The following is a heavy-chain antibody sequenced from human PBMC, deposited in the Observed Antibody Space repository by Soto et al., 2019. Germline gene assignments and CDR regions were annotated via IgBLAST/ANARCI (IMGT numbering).Heavy chain of an antibody. Sequence: KSSETLSLTCRVSDGSMNSDSSYWGWIRQPPGKGLEWIGVINHSGSTYHNLSLKGRVTMSVDASRNQFSLKLTSMTAADTAVYYCARLGGYVSVGYYYLWGSWGQGTLVTVSS. J-gene: IGHJ5*02. V-gene: IGHV4-39*01. CDR2: INHSGST. D-gene: IGHD3-22*01. CDR3: ARLGGYVSVGYYYLWGS. CDR1: DGSMNSDSSY.